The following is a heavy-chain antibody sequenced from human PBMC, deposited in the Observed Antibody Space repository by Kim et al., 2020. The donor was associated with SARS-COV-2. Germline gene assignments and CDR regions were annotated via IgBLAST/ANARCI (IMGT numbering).Heavy chain of an antibody. Sequence: GGSLRLSCAASGFTFSSYAMTWVRQAPGKGLEWVSAIVRSGITYHADSVKGRFTISRDNSKNTLYLQMNSLRAEDTAVYYCAKDTDDYGDYLDAFHIWGQGTMVTVSS. D-gene: IGHD4-17*01. CDR3: AKDTDDYGDYLDAFHI. J-gene: IGHJ3*02. V-gene: IGHV3-23*01. CDR1: GFTFSSYA. CDR2: IVRSGIT.